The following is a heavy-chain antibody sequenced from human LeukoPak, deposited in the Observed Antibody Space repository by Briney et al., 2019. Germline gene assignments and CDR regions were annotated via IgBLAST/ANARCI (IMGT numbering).Heavy chain of an antibody. CDR2: MYHSGST. J-gene: IGHJ5*02. D-gene: IGHD3-9*01. CDR1: GYSISSGYY. V-gene: IGHV4-38-2*02. CDR3: ARDSRNYDILTGPLRGFDP. Sequence: SETLSLTCTVSGYSISSGYYWGWIRQPPGKGLEWIGSMYHSGSTYYNPSLKSRVTISVDKSKNQFSLKLSSVTAADTAVYYCARDSRNYDILTGPLRGFDPWGQGTLVTVSS.